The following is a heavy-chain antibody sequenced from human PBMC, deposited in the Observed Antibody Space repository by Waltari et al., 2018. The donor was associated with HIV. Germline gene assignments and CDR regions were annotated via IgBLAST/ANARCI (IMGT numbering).Heavy chain of an antibody. CDR3: ASLYYYDSSGYYSPLDY. CDR1: GFTFSSYE. J-gene: IGHJ4*02. CDR2: ISSSSSSL. D-gene: IGHD3-22*01. V-gene: IGHV3-48*03. Sequence: EVQLVESGGGLVQPGGSLRLSCAASGFTFSSYEMNWVRQAPGKGLEWVSYISSSSSSLYYADSVKGRFTITRDNAKNSLYRQMNSLRDEDTSVYYGASLYYYDSSGYYSPLDYWGQGTLVTVSS.